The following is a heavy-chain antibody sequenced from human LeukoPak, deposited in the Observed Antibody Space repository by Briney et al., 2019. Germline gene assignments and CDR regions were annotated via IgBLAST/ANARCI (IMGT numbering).Heavy chain of an antibody. J-gene: IGHJ6*03. CDR2: IYYSGST. CDR3: ARGVIAARSMGTYYYMDV. V-gene: IGHV4-39*07. CDR1: GGSISSSSYY. D-gene: IGHD6-6*01. Sequence: SETLSLTCTVSGGSISSSSYYWGWIRQPPGKGLEWIGSIYYSGSTYYNPSLKSRVTISVDTSKNQFSLKLSSVTAADTAVYYCARGVIAARSMGTYYYMDVWGKGTTVTVSS.